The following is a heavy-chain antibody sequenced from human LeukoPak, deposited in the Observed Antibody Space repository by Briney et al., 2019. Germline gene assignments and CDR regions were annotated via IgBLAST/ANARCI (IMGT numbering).Heavy chain of an antibody. J-gene: IGHJ4*02. D-gene: IGHD5-18*01. CDR3: AREAMYSYGNNFDY. CDR2: IIPIFGTA. V-gene: IGHV1-69*13. CDR1: GGTFSSYA. Sequence: ASVKVSCKASGGTFSSYAISWVRQAPGQGLEWMGGIIPIFGTANYAQKFQGRVTITADESTSTAYMELSSLRSEDTAVYYCAREAMYSYGNNFDYWGQGTLVTVSS.